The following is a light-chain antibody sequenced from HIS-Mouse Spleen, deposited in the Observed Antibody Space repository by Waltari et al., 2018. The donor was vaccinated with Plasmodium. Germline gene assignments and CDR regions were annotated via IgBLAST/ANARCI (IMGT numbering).Light chain of an antibody. CDR2: AGS. V-gene: IGLV2-23*01. Sequence: QSALTQPASVSGSPGQSITISCTGTSSDVGSYHLVSWYQQHPGKAPKLMIYAGSKRPSGVSNRFSGSKSGNTASLTISGLQAEDEADYYCCSYAGSSTYVFGTGTKVTVL. J-gene: IGLJ1*01. CDR1: SSDVGSYHL. CDR3: CSYAGSSTYV.